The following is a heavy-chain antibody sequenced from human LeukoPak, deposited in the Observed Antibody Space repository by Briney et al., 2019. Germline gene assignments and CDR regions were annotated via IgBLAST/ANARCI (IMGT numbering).Heavy chain of an antibody. D-gene: IGHD3-22*01. CDR2: ISYDGSNK. CDR1: GFTFSSYG. J-gene: IGHJ4*02. V-gene: IGHV3-30*18. Sequence: GGSLRLSCAASGFTFSSYGMPWVRQAPGKGLEWVAVISYDGSNKYYADSVKGRFTISRDNSKNPLYLQMNSLRAEDTAVYYCAKGYDSSGYYFDYWGQGTLVTVSS. CDR3: AKGYDSSGYYFDY.